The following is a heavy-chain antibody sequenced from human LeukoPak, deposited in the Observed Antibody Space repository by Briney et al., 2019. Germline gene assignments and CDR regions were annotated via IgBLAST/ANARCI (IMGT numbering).Heavy chain of an antibody. CDR1: GGSISSSSW. CDR3: AGCLEWLSMDV. CDR2: INHSGST. D-gene: IGHD3-3*01. Sequence: SETLSLTCAVSGGSISSSSWWSWVRQPPGKGLEWIGEINHSGSTNYNPSLKSRVTISVDTSKNQFSLKLSSVTAADTAVYYCAGCLEWLSMDVWGQGTTVTVSS. V-gene: IGHV4-4*02. J-gene: IGHJ6*02.